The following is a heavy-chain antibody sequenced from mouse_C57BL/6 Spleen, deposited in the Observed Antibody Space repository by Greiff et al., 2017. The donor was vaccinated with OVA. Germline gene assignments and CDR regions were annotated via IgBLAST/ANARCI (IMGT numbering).Heavy chain of an antibody. J-gene: IGHJ4*01. CDR2: INPYNGGT. D-gene: IGHD2-5*01. Sequence: VQLQQSGPVLVKPGASVKMSCKASGYTFTDYYMNWVKQSHGKSLEWIGVINPYNGGTSYNQKFKGKATLTVDKSSSTAYMELNSLTSEDSAVYYCAVTYYSTSMDYWGQGTSVTVSS. CDR1: GYTFTDYY. V-gene: IGHV1-19*01. CDR3: AVTYYSTSMDY.